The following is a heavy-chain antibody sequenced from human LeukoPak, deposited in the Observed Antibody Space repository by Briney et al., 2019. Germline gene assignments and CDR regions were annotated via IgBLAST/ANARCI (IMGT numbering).Heavy chain of an antibody. CDR1: GFTFSSYG. Sequence: GGSLRLSCAASGFTFSSYGMHWVRQAPGKGLEWVAVISYDGSNKYYADSVKGRFTIYRDNSKTTLYLKMNSLRAEDTAVYYCAKGMDIVVVVAADYWGQGTLVTVSS. J-gene: IGHJ4*02. V-gene: IGHV3-30*18. CDR2: ISYDGSNK. D-gene: IGHD2-15*01. CDR3: AKGMDIVVVVAADY.